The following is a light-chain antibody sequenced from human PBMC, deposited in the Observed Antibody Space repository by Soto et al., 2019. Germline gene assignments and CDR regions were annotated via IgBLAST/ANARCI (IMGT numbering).Light chain of an antibody. Sequence: DIQMTQSPSTLSASVGDRVTITCRASQSISYWLAWYQQKPGKAPKLLIYRASSLERGVPSRFSGSGSGTEFTLTISSLQPDDFATYYCQQYNSYPTFGQGTKVEIK. CDR3: QQYNSYPT. CDR1: QSISYW. J-gene: IGKJ1*01. CDR2: RAS. V-gene: IGKV1-5*03.